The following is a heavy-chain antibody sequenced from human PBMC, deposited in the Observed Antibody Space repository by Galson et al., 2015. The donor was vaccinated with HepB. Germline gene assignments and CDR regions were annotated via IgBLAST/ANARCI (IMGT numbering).Heavy chain of an antibody. CDR1: GGTFRNLI. J-gene: IGHJ3*02. CDR2: IIPTLGTT. CDR3: AMGGGVIGGAFDI. D-gene: IGHD3-16*02. V-gene: IGHV1-69*08. Sequence: SVKVSCKASGGTFRNLIISWVRQAPGQGLEWMGEIIPTLGTTKYAQKLQGRVTITADKSTITAYMDLTSLRSGDTAVYYCAMGGGVIGGAFDIWGQGTMLIVSS.